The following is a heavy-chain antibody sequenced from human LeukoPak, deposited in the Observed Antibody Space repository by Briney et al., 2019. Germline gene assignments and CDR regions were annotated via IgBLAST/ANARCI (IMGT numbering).Heavy chain of an antibody. V-gene: IGHV3-53*01. D-gene: IGHD3-3*01. CDR1: GFPVSSNY. J-gene: IGHJ6*02. CDR3: ARGDGKDDFWSGYHYYYYGMDV. Sequence: GGSLRLSCAASGFPVSSNYMSWVRQAPGKGLEWVSAIYSGGSTYYADSVKGRFTISRDNSKNTLYLQMNSLRAEDTAVYYCARGDGKDDFWSGYHYYYYGMDVWGQGTTVTVSS. CDR2: IYSGGST.